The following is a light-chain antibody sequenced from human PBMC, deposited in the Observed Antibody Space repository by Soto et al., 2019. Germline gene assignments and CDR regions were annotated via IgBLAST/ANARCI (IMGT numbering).Light chain of an antibody. J-gene: IGLJ1*01. CDR3: CSHTTNYTYV. CDR1: NSNIGRNP. V-gene: IGLV1-44*01. CDR2: TNS. Sequence: QSVLTQPPSASGTPGQRVTISCSGGNSNIGRNPVNWYQKFPGTAPKLLISTNSQRPSWVPDRFSGSKSGTSASLTISGLQAEDEADYYCCSHTTNYTYVFGTGTKVTVL.